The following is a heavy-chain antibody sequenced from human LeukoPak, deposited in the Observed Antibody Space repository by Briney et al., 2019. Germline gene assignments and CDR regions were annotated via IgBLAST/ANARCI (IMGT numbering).Heavy chain of an antibody. CDR3: ARARDYGSGTCYFDY. CDR2: IYHSGST. Sequence: PSETLSLTCAVSGYSISSGYYWGWIRQPPGEGLEWIGSIYHSGSTYYNPSLKSRVTISVDTSKNQFSLKLSSVTAADTAVYYCARARDYGSGTCYFDYWGQGTLSPSPQ. V-gene: IGHV4-38-2*01. D-gene: IGHD3-10*01. CDR1: GYSISSGYY. J-gene: IGHJ4*02.